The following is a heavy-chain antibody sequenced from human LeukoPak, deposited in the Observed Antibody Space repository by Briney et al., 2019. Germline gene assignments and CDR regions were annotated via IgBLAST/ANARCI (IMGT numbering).Heavy chain of an antibody. CDR1: GGSISSGGYY. D-gene: IGHD5-18*01. V-gene: IGHV4-30-2*01. CDR3: ARHGGGYSYGSFDY. J-gene: IGHJ4*02. CDR2: IYHSGST. Sequence: SQTLSLTCTVSGGSISSGGYYWSWIRQPPGKGLEWIGYIYHSGSTYYNPSLKSRVTISVDTSKNQFSLKLSSVTAADTAVYYCARHGGGYSYGSFDYWGQGTLVTVSS.